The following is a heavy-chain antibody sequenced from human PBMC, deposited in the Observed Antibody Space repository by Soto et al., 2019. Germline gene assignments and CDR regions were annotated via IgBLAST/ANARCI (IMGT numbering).Heavy chain of an antibody. Sequence: EVQLLESGGDLVQPGGSLRLSCAASGFSFITYAMSWVRQAPGRGLEWVSAIGSSGDSTYYVDSVKGRFTISRDSSKNTLYLFMHNLRAEDTAVYYCAKEGRYSRFLDDCVQGTLVTVSS. J-gene: IGHJ4*02. CDR2: IGSSGDST. V-gene: IGHV3-23*01. D-gene: IGHD6-13*01. CDR3: AKEGRYSRFLDD. CDR1: GFSFITYA.